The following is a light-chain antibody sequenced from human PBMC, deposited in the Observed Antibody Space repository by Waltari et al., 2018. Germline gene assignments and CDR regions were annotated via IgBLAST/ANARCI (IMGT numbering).Light chain of an antibody. V-gene: IGLV2-14*01. CDR3: SSYTSSTTLV. J-gene: IGLJ1*01. Sequence: QSALTQPASVSGSPGQSITISCTGTSSDVGGYNYVSWYQHHPGNVPKLIISEVNNRPSGVSHRFSGSKSGNTASLSISGLQTEDEADYYRSSYTSSTTLVFGTWTKVTVL. CDR1: SSDVGGYNY. CDR2: EVN.